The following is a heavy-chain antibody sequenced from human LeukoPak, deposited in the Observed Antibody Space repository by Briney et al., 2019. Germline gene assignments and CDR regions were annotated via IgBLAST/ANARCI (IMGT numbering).Heavy chain of an antibody. D-gene: IGHD1-26*01. V-gene: IGHV4-59*08. Sequence: SETLSLTCTVSGGSISSYYWSWIRQPPGKGLEWIGYIYYSGSTNYNPSLKSRVTISVDTSKNQFSLKLSSVTAADTAVYYCARLGTPSESYCYYGMDVWGQGTTVIVSS. CDR3: ARLGTPSESYCYYGMDV. CDR2: IYYSGST. J-gene: IGHJ6*02. CDR1: GGSISSYY.